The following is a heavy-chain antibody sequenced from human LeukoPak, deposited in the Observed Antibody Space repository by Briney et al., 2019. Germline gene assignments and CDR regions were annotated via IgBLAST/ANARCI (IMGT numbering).Heavy chain of an antibody. V-gene: IGHV4-39*07. CDR1: GGSISSSSYY. CDR2: IYYSGST. Sequence: PSETLSLTCTVPGGSISSSSYYWGWIRQPPGKGLEWIGSIYYSGSTYYNPSLKSRVTISVDTSKNQFSLKLSSVTAADTAVYYCARDQDLWFGELWSHDAFDIWGQGTMVTVSS. J-gene: IGHJ3*02. CDR3: ARDQDLWFGELWSHDAFDI. D-gene: IGHD3-10*01.